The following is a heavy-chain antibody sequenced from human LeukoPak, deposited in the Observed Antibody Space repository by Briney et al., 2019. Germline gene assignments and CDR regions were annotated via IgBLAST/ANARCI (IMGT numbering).Heavy chain of an antibody. J-gene: IGHJ4*02. Sequence: KPSETLSLTCTVSGGSISSSSYYWGWIRQPPGKGPEWIGSIYYSGSTYYNPSLKSRVTISVDTSKNQFSLKLSSVTAADTAVYYCASEYSSSWYVAYWGQGTLVTVSS. V-gene: IGHV4-39*01. CDR3: ASEYSSSWYVAY. D-gene: IGHD6-13*01. CDR2: IYYSGST. CDR1: GGSISSSSYY.